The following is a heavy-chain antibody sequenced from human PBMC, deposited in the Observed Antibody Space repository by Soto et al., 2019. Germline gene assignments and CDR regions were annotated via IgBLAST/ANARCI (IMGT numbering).Heavy chain of an antibody. CDR3: TRVGQWLSQNWFGP. Sequence: GSLRLSCTASGFTFGDYAMSWFRQAPGKGLEGVGFIRSKAYGGTTEYAASVKGRFTISRDDSKSIAYLQMNSLQNEDTAVYYCTRVGQWLSQNWFGPWGQGTLVTGFS. D-gene: IGHD6-19*01. V-gene: IGHV3-49*03. CDR2: IRSKAYGGTT. CDR1: GFTFGDYA. J-gene: IGHJ5*01.